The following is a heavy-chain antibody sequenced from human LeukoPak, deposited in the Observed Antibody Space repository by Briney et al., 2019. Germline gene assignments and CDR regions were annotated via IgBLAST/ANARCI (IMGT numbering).Heavy chain of an antibody. Sequence: PSETLSLTCAVYGGSFSGYYWSWIRQPPGKGREGIGEINHSGSTNYNPSLKSRVTISVDTSKNQFSLKLSSVTAADTAVYYCARVIVVVVAATLDGMDVWGQGTTVTVSS. CDR1: GGSFSGYY. D-gene: IGHD2-15*01. J-gene: IGHJ6*02. V-gene: IGHV4-34*01. CDR3: ARVIVVVVAATLDGMDV. CDR2: INHSGST.